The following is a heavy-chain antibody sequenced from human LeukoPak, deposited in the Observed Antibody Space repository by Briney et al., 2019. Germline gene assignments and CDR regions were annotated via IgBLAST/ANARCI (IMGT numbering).Heavy chain of an antibody. CDR1: GGSISSGGYY. CDR2: IYYSGST. CDR3: ATIGLSSGISSDY. J-gene: IGHJ4*02. Sequence: SKTLSLTCTVSGGSISSGGYYWNWIRQHPGKGLEWIGYIYYSGSTYYNPSLKSRVTISVDTSKNQFSLKLSSVTAADTAVYYCATIGLSSGISSDYWGQGTLVTVSS. V-gene: IGHV4-31*03. D-gene: IGHD3-22*01.